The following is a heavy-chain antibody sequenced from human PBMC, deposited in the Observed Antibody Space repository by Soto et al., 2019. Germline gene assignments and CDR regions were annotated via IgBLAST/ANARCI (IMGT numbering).Heavy chain of an antibody. CDR3: AKDHAIAVPRPYFAS. V-gene: IGHV3-23*01. J-gene: IGHJ4*02. CDR2: ISGGGSGT. D-gene: IGHD6-19*01. CDR1: GFMFSNYA. Sequence: LRLSCAGSGFMFSNYAMSWVRQAPGKGLEWVSGISGGGSGTFYADSVKGRFTISRDNSKNTLYLQMNSLRAEDTAVYYCAKDHAIAVPRPYFASWGQGSLVTVSS.